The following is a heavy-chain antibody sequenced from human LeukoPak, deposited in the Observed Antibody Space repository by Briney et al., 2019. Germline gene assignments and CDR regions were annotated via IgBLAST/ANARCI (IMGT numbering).Heavy chain of an antibody. J-gene: IGHJ4*02. CDR1: GFTFSSYA. V-gene: IGHV3-23*01. Sequence: GGSLRLSCAASGFTFSSYAMSWVRQAPGKGLEWASAISGSGGSTYYADSVKGRFTISRDNSKNTLYLQMNSLRAEDTAVYYCAKVSGNDDYGGNVLDYWGQGTLVTVSS. CDR2: ISGSGGST. CDR3: AKVSGNDDYGGNVLDY. D-gene: IGHD4-23*01.